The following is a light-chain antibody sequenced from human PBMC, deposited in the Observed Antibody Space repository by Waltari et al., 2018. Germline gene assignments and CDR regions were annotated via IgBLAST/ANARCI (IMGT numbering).Light chain of an antibody. CDR2: GTS. J-gene: IGKJ1*01. CDR3: QQYGSSLWT. CDR1: QSVSSAY. V-gene: IGKV3-20*01. Sequence: IVLTQSPGTLSLSPGERATLSCRASQSVSSAYLACYQQKPGQAPRLLMYGTSRRATGIPDRFSGSGSGTDFTLTISRLETEDFAVYYCQQYGSSLWTIGQGTKVEIK.